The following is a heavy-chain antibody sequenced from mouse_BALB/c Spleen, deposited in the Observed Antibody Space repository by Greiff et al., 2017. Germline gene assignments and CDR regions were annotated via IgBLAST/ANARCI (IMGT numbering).Heavy chain of an antibody. CDR3: ARDDYYGYELYYAMDY. CDR1: GFSLTGYG. CDR2: IWGDGST. V-gene: IGHV2-6-7*01. D-gene: IGHD1-2*01. Sequence: VQLQESGPGLVAPSQSLSITCTVSGFSLTGYGVNWVRQPPGKGLEWLGMIWGDGSTDYNSALKSRLSISKDNSKSQVFLKMNSLQTDDTARYYCARDDYYGYELYYAMDYWGQGTSVTVSS. J-gene: IGHJ4*01.